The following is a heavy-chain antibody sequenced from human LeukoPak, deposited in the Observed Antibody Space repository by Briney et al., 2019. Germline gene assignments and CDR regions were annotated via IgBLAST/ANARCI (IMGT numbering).Heavy chain of an antibody. CDR2: ISGSGGST. D-gene: IGHD3-22*01. V-gene: IGHV3-23*01. CDR1: GFTFSSYA. J-gene: IGHJ4*02. Sequence: GGSLRLSCAASGFTFSSYAMSWVRQAPGKGLEWVSAISGSGGSTYYADSVKGRFTISRDNSKNTLYLQMNSLRAEDAAVYYCAKELSYYYDSSGYYYSYYFDYWGQGTLVTVSS. CDR3: AKELSYYYDSSGYYYSYYFDY.